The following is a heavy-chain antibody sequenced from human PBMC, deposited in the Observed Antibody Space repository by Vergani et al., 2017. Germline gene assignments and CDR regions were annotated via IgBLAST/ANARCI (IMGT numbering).Heavy chain of an antibody. CDR2: IYTSGST. CDR1: GGSISSYY. Sequence: QVQLQESGPGLVKPSETLSLTCTVSGGSISSYYWSWIRQPAGKGLEWIGRIYTSGSTNYNPSLKSRVTRSGDAAKNQFSLMMSSVTAADTAVYYCATRVRAAAISGARCDYYYGMDVWGQGTTVTVSS. V-gene: IGHV4-4*07. J-gene: IGHJ6*02. D-gene: IGHD2-2*01. CDR3: ATRVRAAAISGARCDYYYGMDV.